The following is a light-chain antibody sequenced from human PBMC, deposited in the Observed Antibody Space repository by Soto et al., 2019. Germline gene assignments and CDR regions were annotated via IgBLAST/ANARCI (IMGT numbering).Light chain of an antibody. CDR3: AAWDDSLSGPV. CDR1: SYNIGSNY. J-gene: IGLJ2*01. Sequence: QSVLTQPPSASGTPGQRVTISCSGSSYNIGSNYVYWYQQLPGTAPKLLIYRNNQRPSRGPDRFSGSKSGTSASLAINGLRSEDEADYYCAAWDDSLSGPVFGGGTKLTVL. V-gene: IGLV1-47*01. CDR2: RNN.